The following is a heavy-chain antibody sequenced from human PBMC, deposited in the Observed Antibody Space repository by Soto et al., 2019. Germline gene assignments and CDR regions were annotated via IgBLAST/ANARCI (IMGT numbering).Heavy chain of an antibody. V-gene: IGHV3-23*01. CDR2: ISGRGGST. J-gene: IGHJ4*02. Sequence: EVQLLESGGGLIQPGGSLRLSCAVSGFTFSSYAMSWDRQAPGQGLEWVSAISGRGGSTYYAGSVKGRFTTSRDNSKNTLYLQMNSLRGEDTAVYYCAREVHWSLKAYDYWGQGTLVTVSS. CDR3: AREVHWSLKAYDY. D-gene: IGHD3-16*01. CDR1: GFTFSSYA.